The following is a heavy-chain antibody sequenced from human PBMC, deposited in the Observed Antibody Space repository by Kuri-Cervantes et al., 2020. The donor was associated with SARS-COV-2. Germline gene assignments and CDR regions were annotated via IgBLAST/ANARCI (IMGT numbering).Heavy chain of an antibody. J-gene: IGHJ4*02. CDR1: GYSISSGYY. CDR2: IYHSGST. CDR3: ARDLVDTAMAVFDY. D-gene: IGHD5-18*01. V-gene: IGHV4-38-2*02. Sequence: SETLSLTCTVSGYSISSGYYWGWIRQPPGKGLEWIGSIYHSGSTYYSPSLKSRVTISVDTSKNQFSLKLSSVTAADTAVYYCARDLVDTAMAVFDYWGQGTLVTVSS.